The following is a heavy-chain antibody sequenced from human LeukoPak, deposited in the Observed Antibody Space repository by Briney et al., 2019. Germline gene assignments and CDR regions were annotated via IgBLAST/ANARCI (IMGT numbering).Heavy chain of an antibody. J-gene: IGHJ4*02. CDR3: ARINCGGDCYSGGY. CDR2: IDPSDSYT. V-gene: IGHV5-10-1*01. Sequence: KVSCKASGYSFTSYWISWVRQMPGKGLEWMGRIDPSDSYTNYSPSFQGHVTISADKSISTAYLQWSSLKASDTAMYYCARINCGGDCYSGGYWGQGTLVTVSS. CDR1: GYSFTSYW. D-gene: IGHD2-21*02.